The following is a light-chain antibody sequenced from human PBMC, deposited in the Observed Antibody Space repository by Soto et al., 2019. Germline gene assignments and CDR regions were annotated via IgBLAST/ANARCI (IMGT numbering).Light chain of an antibody. CDR3: QQRSNWPRT. J-gene: IGKJ1*01. V-gene: IGKV3-11*01. Sequence: EIVLTQSPATLSLSPGERATLSCRASQSVSSYLAWYQQKPGQAPRLLIYDASNRATGIPDRFSGSGSGTDFTLTISSLEPEDFAVYYCQQRSNWPRTCGQGTKVDI. CDR2: DAS. CDR1: QSVSSY.